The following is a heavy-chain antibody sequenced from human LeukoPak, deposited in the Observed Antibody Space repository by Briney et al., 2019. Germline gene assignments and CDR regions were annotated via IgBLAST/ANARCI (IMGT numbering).Heavy chain of an antibody. J-gene: IGHJ4*02. Sequence: GGSLRLSCEVSGFTFSSYAMSWVRQAPGKGLEWVSAVSGGGGSTYYADSVKGRFTISRDNSEDTLYLQMDNLRAEDTAVYYCAKDTRGYYRPFDYWGQGTQVTVSS. CDR2: VSGGGGST. CDR1: GFTFSSYA. V-gene: IGHV3-23*01. CDR3: AKDTRGYYRPFDY. D-gene: IGHD3-22*01.